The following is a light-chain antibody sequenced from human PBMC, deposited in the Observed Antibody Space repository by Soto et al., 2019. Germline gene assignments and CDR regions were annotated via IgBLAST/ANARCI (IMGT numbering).Light chain of an antibody. CDR3: FAFTTSYTHV. J-gene: IGLJ1*01. CDR2: EVN. CDR1: SSDIGGYIY. V-gene: IGLV2-14*01. Sequence: QSVLTQPASVSASPGQSITISCTGTSSDIGGYIYVSWYQHHPGKAPRLIISEVNNRPSGVSNRFSGSKSGNAASLTISGLQAEDEADYFCFAFTTSYTHVFGTGTKLTVL.